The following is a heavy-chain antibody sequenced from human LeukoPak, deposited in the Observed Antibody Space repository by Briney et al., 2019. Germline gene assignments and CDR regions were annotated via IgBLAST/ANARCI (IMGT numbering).Heavy chain of an antibody. CDR1: GYRFTNNW. Sequence: GESLKISCKGSGYRFTNNWIGWVRQMPGKGLGWMGIIYPGDSDTRYSPSFQGQVTISVDKSISTAYLQWSSLKASDTAMYYCARRVGSPKLYYFDYWGQGILVTVSS. V-gene: IGHV5-51*01. CDR2: IYPGDSDT. CDR3: ARRVGSPKLYYFDY. D-gene: IGHD3-10*01. J-gene: IGHJ4*02.